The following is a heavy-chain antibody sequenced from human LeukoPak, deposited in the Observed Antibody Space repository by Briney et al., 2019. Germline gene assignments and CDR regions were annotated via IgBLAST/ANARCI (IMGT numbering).Heavy chain of an antibody. CDR2: IYYSGST. CDR3: ARAPFLYDFWSGTPRNWYFDL. CDR1: GGSISSYY. D-gene: IGHD3-3*01. Sequence: SETLSLTCTVSGGSISSYYWSWIRQPPGQGLEWIGYIYYSGSTNYNPSLKSRVTISVDTSKTQFSLKLSSVTAGDTAVYYCARAPFLYDFWSGTPRNWYFDLWGRGALVTVSS. V-gene: IGHV4-59*01. J-gene: IGHJ2*01.